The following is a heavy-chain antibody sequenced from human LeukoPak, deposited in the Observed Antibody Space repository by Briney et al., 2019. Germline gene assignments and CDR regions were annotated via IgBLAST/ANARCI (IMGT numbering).Heavy chain of an antibody. CDR3: ARAYYYDSSGYHYLDY. CDR1: GFTFSSYG. Sequence: GGSLRLSCAASGFTFSSYGMHWVRQAPGKGLEWVAVIWYDGSNKYYADSVKGRFTISRDNSENTLYLQMNSLRAEDTAVYYCARAYYYDSSGYHYLDYWGQGTLVTVSS. V-gene: IGHV3-33*01. D-gene: IGHD3-22*01. CDR2: IWYDGSNK. J-gene: IGHJ4*02.